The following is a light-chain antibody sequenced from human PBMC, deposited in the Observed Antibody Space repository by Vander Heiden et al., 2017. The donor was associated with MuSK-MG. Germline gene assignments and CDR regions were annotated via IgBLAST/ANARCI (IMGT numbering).Light chain of an antibody. Sequence: DIQMTQYPSSLSASVRDRVTITCRASQSISTYLNWYQHKPGKAPKLLIYSASVLQSGVPSRFSGSGSGTDCTLTISSLQPDDFATYDCQHREFGQGTKVEI. CDR3: QHRE. V-gene: IGKV1-39*01. CDR1: QSISTY. CDR2: SAS. J-gene: IGKJ1*01.